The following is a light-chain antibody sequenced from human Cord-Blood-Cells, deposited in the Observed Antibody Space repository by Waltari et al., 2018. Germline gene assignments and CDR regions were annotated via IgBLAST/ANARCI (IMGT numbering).Light chain of an antibody. CDR3: QQSYSTPPYS. Sequence: DIHMTESPSSLPASVGVRVTITCRASQSISSYLNWYQQKPGKAPKLLIYAASSLQGGVPSRFSGSGSGTDFTLTISSLQPEDFATYYCQQSYSTPPYSFGQGTKLEIK. J-gene: IGKJ2*03. V-gene: IGKV1-39*01. CDR2: AAS. CDR1: QSISSY.